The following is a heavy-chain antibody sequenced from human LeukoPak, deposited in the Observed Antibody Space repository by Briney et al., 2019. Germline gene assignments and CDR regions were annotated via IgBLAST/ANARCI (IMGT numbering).Heavy chain of an antibody. V-gene: IGHV3-21*01. CDR1: GFTFSSYS. J-gene: IGHJ4*02. CDR2: ISSSSSYI. D-gene: IGHD5-18*01. CDR3: ARSAAMGTPDY. Sequence: GGSLRLSCAASGFTFSSYSMNWVRQAPGKGLEWVSSISSSSSYIYYADSVKGRFTISRDNAKNSLYLQMNSLRAEDTAVYHCARSAAMGTPDYWGQGTLVTVSP.